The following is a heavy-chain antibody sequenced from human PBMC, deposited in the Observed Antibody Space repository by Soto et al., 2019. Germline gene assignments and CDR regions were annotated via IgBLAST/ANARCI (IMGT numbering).Heavy chain of an antibody. CDR1: GGSISSDGYS. Sequence: QVQLQESGSGLVKPSQTLSLTCAVSGGSISSDGYSWSWIRQSPGKGLEWIGYIYHSGTTYYNPSLKSRVXIXVXKSKNQFSLKLSSVTAADTAVYYCARARSGYDPVDDWGQGTLVTVSS. CDR3: ARARSGYDPVDD. CDR2: IYHSGTT. J-gene: IGHJ4*02. V-gene: IGHV4-30-2*06. D-gene: IGHD5-12*01.